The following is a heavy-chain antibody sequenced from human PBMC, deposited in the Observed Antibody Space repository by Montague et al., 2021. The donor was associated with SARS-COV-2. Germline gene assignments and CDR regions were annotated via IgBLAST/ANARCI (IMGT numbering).Heavy chain of an antibody. CDR1: GGPISGSSDY. CDR2: VDYSGNT. D-gene: IGHD3-10*01. CDR3: ARRYYSYGLGD. J-gene: IGHJ4*02. Sequence: SETLSLTCTVTGGPISGSSDYWGWIRQSPGKGLEWIASVDYSGNTYYXXCLKSRLTISVDTSKNQFSLKLNSVTAADTALYYCARRYYSYGLGDWGQGTLVTVSS. V-gene: IGHV4-39*01.